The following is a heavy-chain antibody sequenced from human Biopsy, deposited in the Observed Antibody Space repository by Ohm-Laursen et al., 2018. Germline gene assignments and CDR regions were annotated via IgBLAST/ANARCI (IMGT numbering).Heavy chain of an antibody. J-gene: IGHJ6*02. CDR3: VAYPSSGFFENNDDFAMDV. D-gene: IGHD6-19*01. V-gene: IGHV1-69*01. Sequence: GSSVKVSCKASGGTFTNHAVDWVRQAPGHGLEWMGGIITVSETAGYAERFQGRVTITADVTTTTAYMDLSGLRSEDTAVYYCVAYPSSGFFENNDDFAMDVWGQGTTVIVSS. CDR2: IITVSETA. CDR1: GGTFTNHA.